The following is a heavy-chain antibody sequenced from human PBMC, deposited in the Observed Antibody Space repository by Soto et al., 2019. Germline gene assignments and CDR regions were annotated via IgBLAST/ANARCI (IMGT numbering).Heavy chain of an antibody. V-gene: IGHV3-48*04. Sequence: EVQLVESGGGLVQPGGSPRLSCVASGFTFSSYSMVWVRQAPGKGLEWVSYIFASSTTIYYADSVKGRFTVSRDNAQNSLFLLMNSLRAEDTAVYYCARDRDWAFDYWGRGTLVTVSS. CDR3: ARDRDWAFDY. CDR2: IFASSTTI. CDR1: GFTFSSYS. J-gene: IGHJ4*02. D-gene: IGHD3-9*01.